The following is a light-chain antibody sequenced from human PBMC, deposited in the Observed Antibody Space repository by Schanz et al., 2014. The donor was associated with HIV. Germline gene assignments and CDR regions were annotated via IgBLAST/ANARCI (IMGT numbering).Light chain of an antibody. J-gene: IGLJ3*02. V-gene: IGLV2-14*03. CDR3: CSYTGSGTLWV. CDR1: SRDIGGWNS. Sequence: QSVLTQPASVSGSPGQSITISCTGNSRDIGGWNSVPWYQQPPGKAPKLMIYDVTNRPSGVSNRFFASKSGNTASLTISGLQAEDEADYYCCSYTGSGTLWVFGGGTKLTVL. CDR2: DVT.